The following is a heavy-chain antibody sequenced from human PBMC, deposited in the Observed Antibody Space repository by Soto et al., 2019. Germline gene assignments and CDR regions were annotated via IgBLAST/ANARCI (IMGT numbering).Heavy chain of an antibody. CDR1: GFTFDDYA. J-gene: IGHJ4*02. CDR3: AKDIGGYSSGSAFDY. V-gene: IGHV3-9*01. Sequence: EVQLVESGGGLVQPGRSLRLSCAASGFTFDDYAMHWVRQAPGKGLEWVSGISWNSGSIGYADSVKGRFTISRDNAKNSLFLQMNSLRAEDTALYYCAKDIGGYSSGSAFDYWGQGTLVTVSS. D-gene: IGHD6-19*01. CDR2: ISWNSGSI.